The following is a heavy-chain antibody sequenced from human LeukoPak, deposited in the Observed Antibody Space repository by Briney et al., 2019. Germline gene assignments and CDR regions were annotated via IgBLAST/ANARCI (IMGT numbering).Heavy chain of an antibody. CDR1: GFTFSTYW. CDR2: INQDGSEK. V-gene: IGHV3-7*01. D-gene: IGHD3-22*01. CDR3: ARVGGFDDSSGYYLSQFDY. J-gene: IGHJ4*02. Sequence: GGSLRLSCAASGFTFSTYWMTWVRQAPGKGLEWVANINQDGSEKYYVDSVKGRFTISRDNAKNSLYLQMNSLKAEDTAVYYCARVGGFDDSSGYYLSQFDYWGQGTLVTVSS.